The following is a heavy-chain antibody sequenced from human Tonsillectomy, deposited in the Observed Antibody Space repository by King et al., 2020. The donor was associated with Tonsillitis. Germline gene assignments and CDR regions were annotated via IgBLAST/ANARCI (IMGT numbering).Heavy chain of an antibody. Sequence: IHWVRQAPGQGLEYMGVIYPSAGTTSTAQKFQGSVTITSDTSASTVYMELSSLRSEETAVYYCAREYSGDCWFEPWGQGNLVTVSS. D-gene: IGHD6-19*01. CDR2: IYPSAGTT. J-gene: IGHJ5*02. V-gene: IGHV1-46*01. CDR3: AREYSGDCWFEP.